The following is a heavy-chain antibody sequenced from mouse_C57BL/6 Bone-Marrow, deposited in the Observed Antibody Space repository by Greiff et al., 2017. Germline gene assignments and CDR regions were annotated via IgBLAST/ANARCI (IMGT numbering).Heavy chain of an antibody. CDR2: IYPRSGNT. CDR3: ARRVYYGNHGGVFDY. J-gene: IGHJ2*01. V-gene: IGHV1-81*01. D-gene: IGHD2-1*01. Sequence: QVQLQQSGAELARPGASVKLSCKASGYTFTSYGISWVKQSTGQGLEWIGEIYPRSGNTYYNEKFKGKATLTADKSSSTAYMELRSLTSEDSAVSFCARRVYYGNHGGVFDYWGQGTTLTVSS. CDR1: GYTFTSYG.